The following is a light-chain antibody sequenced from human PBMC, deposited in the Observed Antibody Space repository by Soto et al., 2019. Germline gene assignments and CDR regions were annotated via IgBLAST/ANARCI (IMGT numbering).Light chain of an antibody. CDR3: LLYYGGALV. J-gene: IGLJ3*02. Sequence: QAVVTQEPSLTVSPGGTVTLTCASSTVAVTSGYYPNWFQQKPGQATRALIYSTINKHSWTTARFSGSLLGGKAALTLSGVQPEEEAEYYCLLYYGGALVFGGGPKLTFL. V-gene: IGLV7-43*01. CDR2: STI. CDR1: TVAVTSGYY.